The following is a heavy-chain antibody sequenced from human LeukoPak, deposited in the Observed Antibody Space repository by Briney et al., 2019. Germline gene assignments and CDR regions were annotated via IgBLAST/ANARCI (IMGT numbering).Heavy chain of an antibody. CDR2: ISWNSGGI. V-gene: IGHV3-9*01. CDR3: AKGLFDAFDI. J-gene: IGHJ3*02. Sequence: GGSLRLSCAASGFTFDDYAMHWVRQAPGKGLEWVSGISWNSGGIGYADSVKGRFTISRDNAKNSLYLQMNSLRAEDTALYYCAKGLFDAFDIWGQGTMVTVSS. CDR1: GFTFDDYA.